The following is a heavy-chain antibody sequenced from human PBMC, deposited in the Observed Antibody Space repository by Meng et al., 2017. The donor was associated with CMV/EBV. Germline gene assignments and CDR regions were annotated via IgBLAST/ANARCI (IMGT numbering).Heavy chain of an antibody. J-gene: IGHJ6*02. V-gene: IGHV3-21*01. CDR3: ASIEMATPYYYYGMDV. CDR1: GFTFSSYS. Sequence: GESLKISCAASGFTFSSYSMNWVRQAPGKGLEWASSISSSSSYIYYADSVKGRFTISRDNAKNSLYLQMNSLRAEDTAVYYCASIEMATPYYYYGMDVWGQGTTVTVSS. CDR2: ISSSSSYI. D-gene: IGHD5-24*01.